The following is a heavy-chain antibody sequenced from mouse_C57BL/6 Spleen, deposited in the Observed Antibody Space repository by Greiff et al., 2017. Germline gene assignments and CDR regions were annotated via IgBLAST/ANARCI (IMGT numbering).Heavy chain of an antibody. CDR3: ARERAVLEDYAIEY. V-gene: IGHV1-18*01. CDR1: GYTFTDYN. CDR2: INPNNGGT. D-gene: IGHD1-1*01. J-gene: IGHJ4*01. Sequence: VRLQQSGPELVKPGASVKIPCKASGYTFTDYNMDWVKQSHGKSLEWIGNINPNNGGTIYNQKFKGKATLTVDKSSSTAYMEIRSLTSEDTAVYYCARERAVLEDYAIEYWGQGTSVTVPS.